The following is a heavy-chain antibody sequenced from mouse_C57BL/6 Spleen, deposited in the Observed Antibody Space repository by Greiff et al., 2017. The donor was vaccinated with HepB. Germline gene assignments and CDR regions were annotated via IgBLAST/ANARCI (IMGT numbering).Heavy chain of an antibody. CDR3: ARGCYYDY. D-gene: IGHD2-3*01. V-gene: IGHV1-52*01. CDR2: IDPSDSET. J-gene: IGHJ2*01. CDR1: GYTFTSYW. Sequence: VQLQQPGAELVRPGSSVKLSCKASGYTFTSYWMHWVKQRPIQGLEWIGNIDPSDSETHYNQKFKDKATLTVDKSSSTAYMQLSSLTSEDTAVYYCARGCYYDYWGQGTTLTVSS.